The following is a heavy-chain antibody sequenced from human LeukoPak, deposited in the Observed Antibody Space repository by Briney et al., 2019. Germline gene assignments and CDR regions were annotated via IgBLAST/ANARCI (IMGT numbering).Heavy chain of an antibody. V-gene: IGHV1-18*01. CDR2: ISAYNGNT. CDR3: ARVHYYDSSGTSNWFDP. J-gene: IGHJ5*02. D-gene: IGHD3-22*01. CDR1: GYTFTSYG. Sequence: ASVKVSSKASGYTFTSYGISWVRQAPGQGLEWMGWISAYNGNTNYAQKLQGRVTMTTDTSTSTAYMELRSLRSDDTAVYYCARVHYYDSSGTSNWFDPWGQGTLVTVSS.